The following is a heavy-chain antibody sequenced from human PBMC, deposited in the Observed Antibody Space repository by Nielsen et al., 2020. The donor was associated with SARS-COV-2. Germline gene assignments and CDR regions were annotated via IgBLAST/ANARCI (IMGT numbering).Heavy chain of an antibody. CDR1: GFTFSDYA. J-gene: IGHJ4*02. CDR3: TGSRGPFDY. CDR2: IKTSGGST. V-gene: IGHV3-23*01. Sequence: GESLKISCAASGFTFSDYAMAWVRQAPGKGLEWVSVIKTSGGSTYYADSVKGRFTISRDNAKNSLYLQMNSLRAEDTAVYYCTGSRGPFDYWGQGTLVTVSS.